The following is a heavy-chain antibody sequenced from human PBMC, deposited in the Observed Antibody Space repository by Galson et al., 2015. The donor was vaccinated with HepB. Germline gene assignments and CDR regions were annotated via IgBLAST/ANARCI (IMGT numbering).Heavy chain of an antibody. CDR1: GGSISGYY. D-gene: IGHD5-18*01. V-gene: IGHV4-59*01. CDR2: ISYSGST. Sequence: TLSLTCTVSGGSISGYYWSWIRQSPGKGPEWIGYISYSGSTNYNPSLKSRVTISADTSKNQLSLKLSSVSAADTAVYYCATGGYSYGFFDYWGQGTLVTVSS. CDR3: ATGGYSYGFFDY. J-gene: IGHJ4*02.